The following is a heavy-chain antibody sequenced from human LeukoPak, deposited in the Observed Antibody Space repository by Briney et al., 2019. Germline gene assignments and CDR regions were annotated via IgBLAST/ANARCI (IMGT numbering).Heavy chain of an antibody. CDR1: GGSFSGYY. V-gene: IGHV4-34*03. Sequence: SETLSLTCAVHGGSFSGYYWGWIRQPPGKGLEWIGNIYYTGNTYYNSFLKSRVTISLDTSKNQFSLKVISMTAADTAAYYCTKSDGYGLIRICGRGTMVTVSS. CDR3: TKSDGYGLIRI. J-gene: IGHJ3*02. D-gene: IGHD3-10*01. CDR2: IYYTGNT.